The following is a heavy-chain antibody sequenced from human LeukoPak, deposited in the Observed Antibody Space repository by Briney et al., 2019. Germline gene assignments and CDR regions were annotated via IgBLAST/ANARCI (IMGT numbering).Heavy chain of an antibody. J-gene: IGHJ3*02. Sequence: SETLSLTCTVSGGSISSSRYYWGWIRQPRGKGLEWIGSIYYSGSTYYNPSLKSRVTISVDTSKTQFSLKLSSVTAADTAVYYCARHLPLTYAFDIWGQGTMVTVSS. CDR1: GGSISSSRYY. V-gene: IGHV4-39*01. CDR3: ARHLPLTYAFDI. CDR2: IYYSGST.